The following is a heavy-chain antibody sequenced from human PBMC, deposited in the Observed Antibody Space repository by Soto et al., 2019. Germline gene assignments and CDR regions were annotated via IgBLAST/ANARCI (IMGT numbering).Heavy chain of an antibody. Sequence: GGSLRLSCAASGFTFSSYAMSWVRQAPGKGLEWVSAISGSGGSTYYADSVKGRFTISRDNSKNTLYLQMNSLRAEDTAVYYCAKDTSYDILTEAFDYWGQGTLVTVSS. V-gene: IGHV3-23*01. CDR2: ISGSGGST. CDR3: AKDTSYDILTEAFDY. J-gene: IGHJ4*02. CDR1: GFTFSSYA. D-gene: IGHD3-9*01.